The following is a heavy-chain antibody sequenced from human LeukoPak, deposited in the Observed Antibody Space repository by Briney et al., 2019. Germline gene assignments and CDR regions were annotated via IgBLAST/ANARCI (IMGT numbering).Heavy chain of an antibody. CDR3: ARYSSGWYFDY. CDR1: GGSISSNSYY. Sequence: PSETLPLTCAVSGGSISSNSYYWGWIRQPPGKGLEWIGSIYYSGSTYYNPSLKSRVTISVDTSKNQFSLKLSSVTAADTAVYYCARYSSGWYFDYWGQGTLVTVSS. V-gene: IGHV4-39*01. D-gene: IGHD6-19*01. CDR2: IYYSGST. J-gene: IGHJ4*02.